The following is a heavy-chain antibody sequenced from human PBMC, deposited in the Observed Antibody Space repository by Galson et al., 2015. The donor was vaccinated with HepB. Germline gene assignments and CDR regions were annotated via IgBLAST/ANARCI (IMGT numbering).Heavy chain of an antibody. CDR1: GLTFSNYA. J-gene: IGHJ4*02. D-gene: IGHD4-23*01. V-gene: IGHV3-23*01. CDR3: ALEGDYDGLRDY. CDR2: ITGSGRSS. Sequence: SLRLSCAASGLTFSNYALTWVRQAPGQGLEWVSTITGSGRSSYYADSVKGRLTISRDNSRNTVYLQMNNLRAEDTAVYFCALEGDYDGLRDYWGQGTLVTVSS.